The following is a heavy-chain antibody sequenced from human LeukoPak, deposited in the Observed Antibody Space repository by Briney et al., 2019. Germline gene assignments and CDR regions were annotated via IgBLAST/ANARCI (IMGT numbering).Heavy chain of an antibody. CDR3: TRFVYGAAADETGGH. CDR2: IYSGGST. D-gene: IGHD6-13*01. V-gene: IGHV3-66*01. CDR1: GFTVSSNY. J-gene: IGHJ4*02. Sequence: GGSLRLSCAASGFTVSSNYMSWVRQAPGKGLEWVSVIYSGGSTYYADSVKGRFTISRDNSKNTLYLQMNSLRAEDTAVYYCTRFVYGAAADETGGHWGQGTLVTVSS.